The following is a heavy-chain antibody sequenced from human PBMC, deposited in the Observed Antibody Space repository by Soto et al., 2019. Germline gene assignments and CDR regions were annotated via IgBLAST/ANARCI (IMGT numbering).Heavy chain of an antibody. CDR3: ARQELRGATTEYFQH. Sequence: LKISCKGSGYSFTSYWIGWVRQIPGKGLEWMGIIYPGDSDTRYSPSFQGQVTISADKSISTAYLQWSSLKASDTAMYYCARQELRGATTEYFQHWGQGTLVTVSS. V-gene: IGHV5-51*01. CDR1: GYSFTSYW. J-gene: IGHJ1*01. D-gene: IGHD1-26*01. CDR2: IYPGDSDT.